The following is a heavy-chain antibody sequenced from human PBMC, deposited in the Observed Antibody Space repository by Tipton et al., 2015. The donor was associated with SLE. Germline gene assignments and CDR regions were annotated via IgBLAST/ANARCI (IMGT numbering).Heavy chain of an antibody. CDR1: GGSFRDYF. Sequence: TLSLTCAVYGGSFRDYFWNWIRQPPGKWLEWIGEINHSGSTNYNPSLKSRVTISVDTSKNQFSLKLSSVTAADTAVYYCASYSSSYFDYWGQGTLVTVSS. CDR3: ASYSSSYFDY. D-gene: IGHD6-6*01. V-gene: IGHV4-34*09. CDR2: INHSGST. J-gene: IGHJ4*02.